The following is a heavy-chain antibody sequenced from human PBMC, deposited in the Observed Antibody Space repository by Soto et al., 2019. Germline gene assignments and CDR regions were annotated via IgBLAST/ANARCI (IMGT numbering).Heavy chain of an antibody. J-gene: IGHJ4*02. V-gene: IGHV3-33*01. CDR3: ARDSWVGGSGWKY. D-gene: IGHD6-19*01. CDR2: IWYDGSNK. Sequence: QVQLVESGGGVVQPGRSLRLSCAASGFTFSSYGMHWVRQAPGKGLEWVAVIWYDGSNKYYADSVKGRFTISGDNSKNTLYLQMNSLRAEDTAVYYCARDSWVGGSGWKYWGQGSLVTVSS. CDR1: GFTFSSYG.